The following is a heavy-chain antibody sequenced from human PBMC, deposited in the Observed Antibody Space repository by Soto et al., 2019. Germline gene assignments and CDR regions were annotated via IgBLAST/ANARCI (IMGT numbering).Heavy chain of an antibody. CDR1: GFSLSTSGVG. D-gene: IGHD6-13*01. Sequence: QITLKESGPTLVKPTQTLTLTCTFSGFSLSTSGVGVGWIRQPPGKALEWLALIYWDDDKRYSPSLKSRLTIXKXISKNQVVLTMTNIDPVDTATYYCAHRSFGSWYWDYWGQGTLVTVSS. CDR2: IYWDDDK. V-gene: IGHV2-5*02. CDR3: AHRSFGSWYWDY. J-gene: IGHJ4*02.